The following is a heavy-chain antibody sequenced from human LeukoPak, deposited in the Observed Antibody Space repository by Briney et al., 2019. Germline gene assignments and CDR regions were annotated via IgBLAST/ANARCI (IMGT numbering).Heavy chain of an antibody. CDR3: AVEYDIPTFDT. CDR1: GFTVSSNY. CDR2: IYSGGST. D-gene: IGHD3-9*01. J-gene: IGHJ3*02. Sequence: GGSLRLSCAASGFTVSSNYMSWVRQAPGKGLEWVSVIYSGGSTYYADSVKGRFTISRDNSKNTLYLQMNSLRAEDTAVYYCAVEYDIPTFDTWGQGTMVTVSS. V-gene: IGHV3-66*01.